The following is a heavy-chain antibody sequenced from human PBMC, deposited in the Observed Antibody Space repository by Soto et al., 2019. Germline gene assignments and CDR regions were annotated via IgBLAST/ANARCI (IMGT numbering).Heavy chain of an antibody. V-gene: IGHV4-4*07. D-gene: IGHD3-22*01. CDR2: IYTSGST. Sequence: PAGKGLEWIGRIYTSGSTNYNPSLKSRVTMSVDTSKNQFSLKLSSVTAADTAVYYCARERRARYYDSSGYHDYWGQGTLVTVSS. J-gene: IGHJ4*02. CDR3: ARERRARYYDSSGYHDY.